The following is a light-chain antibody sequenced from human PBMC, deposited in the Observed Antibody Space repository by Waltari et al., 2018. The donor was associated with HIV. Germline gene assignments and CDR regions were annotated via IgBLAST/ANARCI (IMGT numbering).Light chain of an antibody. Sequence: QSALTQPASVSGSPGQSITISCTGTSSDVGAYNFVSWYQQYPAKAPKLMIYEVSNRPSGVSDRFPGSKSDNAASLTISGLQAEDEADYYCSSYTSSNAYVVFGGGTKLTVL. V-gene: IGLV2-14*01. CDR3: SSYTSSNAYVV. J-gene: IGLJ2*01. CDR2: EVS. CDR1: SSDVGAYNF.